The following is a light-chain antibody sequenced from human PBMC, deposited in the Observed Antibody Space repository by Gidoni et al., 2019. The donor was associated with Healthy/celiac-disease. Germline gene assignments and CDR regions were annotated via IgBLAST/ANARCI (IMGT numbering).Light chain of an antibody. CDR1: QSISSY. V-gene: IGKV1-39*01. CDR3: HQSYITLRRT. Sequence: DIKMTQSTSSLSASVGDRVTITCRASQSISSYLNWYQQKPGKAPKLLIYAASSLQSGVPSSFSGSGSGTDFTLTISSLQPEDFATYYCHQSYITLRRTFGQGTKVDIK. CDR2: AAS. J-gene: IGKJ1*01.